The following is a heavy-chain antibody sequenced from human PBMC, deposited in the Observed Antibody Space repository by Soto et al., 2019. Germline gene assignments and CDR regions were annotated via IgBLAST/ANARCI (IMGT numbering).Heavy chain of an antibody. CDR3: AGPPELTRIYYYYGMDV. CDR1: GGTFSSYA. D-gene: IGHD1-7*01. J-gene: IGHJ6*02. V-gene: IGHV1-69*12. Sequence: QVQLVQSGAEVKKPGSSVKVSCKASGGTFSSYAISWVRQAPGQGLEWMGGIIPIFGTANYAQKSQGRVTITADESTSTAYMELSSLRSEDTAVYYCAGPPELTRIYYYYGMDVWGQGTTVTVSS. CDR2: IIPIFGTA.